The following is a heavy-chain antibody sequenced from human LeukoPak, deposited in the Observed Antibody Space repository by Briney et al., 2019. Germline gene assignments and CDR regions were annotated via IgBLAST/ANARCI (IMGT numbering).Heavy chain of an antibody. D-gene: IGHD3-3*01. V-gene: IGHV1-18*01. CDR2: ISAYNGNT. CDR3: ARGMGITIFGVVIIQAFDY. Sequence: ASVKVSCKASGYTFTSYGISWVRQAPGQGLEWMGWISAYNGNTNYAQKLQGRVTMTTDTSTSTAYMELRSLRPDDTAVYYCARGMGITIFGVVIIQAFDYWGQGTLVTVSS. J-gene: IGHJ4*02. CDR1: GYTFTSYG.